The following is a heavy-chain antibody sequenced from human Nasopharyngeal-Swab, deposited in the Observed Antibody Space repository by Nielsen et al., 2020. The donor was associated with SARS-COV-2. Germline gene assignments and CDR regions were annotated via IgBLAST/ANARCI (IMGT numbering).Heavy chain of an antibody. Sequence: SLKISCAASGFTFDDYTMHWVRQAPGKGLEWVSGISLNSGRIAYRDSVKGRFTISRDNAKNSLYLQMNSLRAEDTALYYCAKGIAAAGSRCLDYWGQGTLVTVSS. D-gene: IGHD6-13*01. V-gene: IGHV3-9*01. CDR3: AKGIAAAGSRCLDY. J-gene: IGHJ4*02. CDR2: ISLNSGRI. CDR1: GFTFDDYT.